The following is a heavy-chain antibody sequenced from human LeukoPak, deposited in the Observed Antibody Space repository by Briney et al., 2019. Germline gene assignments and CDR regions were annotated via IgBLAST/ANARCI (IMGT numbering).Heavy chain of an antibody. CDR2: IKQDGSEK. CDR3: ASKKWSPTSFDY. D-gene: IGHD2-15*01. J-gene: IGHJ4*02. CDR1: GFTFSSYW. Sequence: GGSLRLSCAASGFTFSSYWMSWVRQAPGKGLEWVANIKQDGSEKYYVDSVKGRFTISRDNAKNPLYLQMNSLRAEDTAVYYCASKKWSPTSFDYWGQGTLVTVSS. V-gene: IGHV3-7*01.